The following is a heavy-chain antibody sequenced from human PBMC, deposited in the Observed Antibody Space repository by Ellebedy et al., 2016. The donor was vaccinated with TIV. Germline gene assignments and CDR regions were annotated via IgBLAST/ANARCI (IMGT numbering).Heavy chain of an antibody. V-gene: IGHV4-39*01. D-gene: IGHD3/OR15-3a*01. J-gene: IGHJ4*02. Sequence: SETLSLTCTVSGGSLSSTTYYWGWIRQPPGKGLEWIASIFFSGGANYNPSLESRVSMSVDTSRNRFSLRLDSVTAADTAAYYCVSGPEYWGQGIMVTVSS. CDR1: GGSLSSTTYY. CDR3: VSGPEY. CDR2: IFFSGGA.